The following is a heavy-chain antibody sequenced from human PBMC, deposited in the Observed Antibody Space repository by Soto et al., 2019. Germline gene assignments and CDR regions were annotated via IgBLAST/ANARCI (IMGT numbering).Heavy chain of an antibody. V-gene: IGHV3-33*01. CDR2: IWYDGSNK. Sequence: QVQLVESGGGVVQPGRSLRLSCAASGFTFSSYGMHWVRQAPGKGLEWVAVIWYDGSNKYYADSVKGRFTISRDNSKNTWYLQMTSLRAEDRGVYYCARDTARDKVRIYYGMDVWGQGTTVTVS. J-gene: IGHJ6*02. CDR3: ARDTARDKVRIYYGMDV. D-gene: IGHD3-10*01. CDR1: GFTFSSYG.